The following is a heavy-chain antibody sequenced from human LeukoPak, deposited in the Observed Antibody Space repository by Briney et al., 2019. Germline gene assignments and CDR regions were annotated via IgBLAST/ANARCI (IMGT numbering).Heavy chain of an antibody. CDR2: VSSDGSDK. Sequence: GRSLRLSCATSGFTFIDYTMHWVRLAPGEGPEWVALVSSDGSDKQYAASVKGRFTISRDDSKNTVYLDMNTLKDEDTAVYYCARARSASWYAAYWGHGTRVTASS. D-gene: IGHD2-2*01. CDR3: ARARSASWYAAY. V-gene: IGHV3-30*04. J-gene: IGHJ4*03. CDR1: GFTFIDYT.